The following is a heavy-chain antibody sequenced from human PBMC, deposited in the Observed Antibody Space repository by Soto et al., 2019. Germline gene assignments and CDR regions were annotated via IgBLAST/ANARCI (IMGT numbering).Heavy chain of an antibody. Sequence: SETLSLTCTVSGGPISRYYWSWIRQPPGKGLEWIGYIYYSGSTNYNPSLKSRVTISVDTSKNQFSLKLSSVTAADTAVYYCARGNLRRHPLFDLWGRGTLVTVSS. CDR2: IYYSGST. V-gene: IGHV4-59*01. J-gene: IGHJ2*01. D-gene: IGHD4-17*01. CDR3: ARGNLRRHPLFDL. CDR1: GGPISRYY.